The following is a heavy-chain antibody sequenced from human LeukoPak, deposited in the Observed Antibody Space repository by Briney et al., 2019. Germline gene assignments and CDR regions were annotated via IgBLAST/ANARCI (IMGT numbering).Heavy chain of an antibody. Sequence: GGSLRLSCAASGFTFSSYTMNWVRQAPGKGLEWVSYFGSSSSITYYADSVKGRFTISRDNAKNSLYLQMNSLRAEDTAVYYCARDHHRRLYDSQARDTFDIWGQGTMVTVSS. CDR1: GFTFSSYT. CDR2: FGSSSSIT. CDR3: ARDHHRRLYDSQARDTFDI. V-gene: IGHV3-48*01. D-gene: IGHD3-22*01. J-gene: IGHJ3*02.